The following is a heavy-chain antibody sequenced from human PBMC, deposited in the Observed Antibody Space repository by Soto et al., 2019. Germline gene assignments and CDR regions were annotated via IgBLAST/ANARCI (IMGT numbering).Heavy chain of an antibody. J-gene: IGHJ3*02. CDR3: AKDRSDFWSEDAFDI. D-gene: IGHD3-3*01. CDR2: ISYDGSNK. Sequence: GGSLRLSCAASGFTFSSYGMHWVRQAPGKGLEWVAVISYDGSNKYYADSVKGRFTISRDNSKNTLYLQMNSLRAEDTAVYYCAKDRSDFWSEDAFDIWGQGTMVTVSS. CDR1: GFTFSSYG. V-gene: IGHV3-30*18.